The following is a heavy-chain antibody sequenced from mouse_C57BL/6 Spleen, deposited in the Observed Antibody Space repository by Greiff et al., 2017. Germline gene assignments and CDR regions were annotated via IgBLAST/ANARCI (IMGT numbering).Heavy chain of an antibody. CDR3: ARDGRGNYAMDY. CDR2: IYPGDGDT. J-gene: IGHJ4*01. V-gene: IGHV1-80*01. D-gene: IGHD1-1*01. CDR1: GYAFSSYW. Sequence: VQLKESGAELVKPGASVKISCKASGYAFSSYWMNWVKQRPGKGLAWIGQIYPGDGDTNYNGKFKGKATLTADKSSSTAYMQLSSLTSEDSAVYFCARDGRGNYAMDYWGQGTSVTVSS.